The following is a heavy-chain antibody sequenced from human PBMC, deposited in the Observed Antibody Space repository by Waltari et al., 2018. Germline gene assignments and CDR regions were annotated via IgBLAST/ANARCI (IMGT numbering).Heavy chain of an antibody. Sequence: QVQLQESGPRLVKHSETLSPPCAVSSSSFRSGYSWGWLRQPPGKGLEWIGSIYHSGSTYYNPSLKSRVTISVDTSKNQFSLKVRSVTAADTAVYYCASGSPAADYWGQGTLVTVSS. CDR2: IYHSGST. CDR1: SSSFRSGYS. CDR3: ASGSPAADY. J-gene: IGHJ4*02. V-gene: IGHV4-38-2*01. D-gene: IGHD6-25*01.